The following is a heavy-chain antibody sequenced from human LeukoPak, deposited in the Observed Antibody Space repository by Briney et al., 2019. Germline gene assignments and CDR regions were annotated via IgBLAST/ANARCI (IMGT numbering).Heavy chain of an antibody. CDR1: GFTFSSYW. J-gene: IGHJ4*02. D-gene: IGHD6-13*01. CDR3: ARVSSSSWWALDY. V-gene: IGHV3-74*01. Sequence: GGSLRLSCAASGFTFSSYWMHWVRQAPGQGLVWVSRINTDGSSTSYADSVKGRFTISRDNAKNTLYLQMNSLRAEDTAVYYCARVSSSSWWALDYWGQGTLVTVSS. CDR2: INTDGSST.